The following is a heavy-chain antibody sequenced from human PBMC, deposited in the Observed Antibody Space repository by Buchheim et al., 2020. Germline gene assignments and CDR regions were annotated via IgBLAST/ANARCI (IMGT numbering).Heavy chain of an antibody. CDR1: GGSISSYY. CDR3: ASQPADYYDSSGYANFDY. D-gene: IGHD3-22*01. CDR2: IYYSGST. Sequence: QVQLQESGPGLVKPSETLSLTCTVSGGSISSYYWSWIRQPPGKGLEWIGYIYYSGSTNYNPSLKSRVTISVDTSQTQFSLKLSSVTAADTAVYYCASQPADYYDSSGYANFDYWGQGTL. J-gene: IGHJ4*02. V-gene: IGHV4-59*08.